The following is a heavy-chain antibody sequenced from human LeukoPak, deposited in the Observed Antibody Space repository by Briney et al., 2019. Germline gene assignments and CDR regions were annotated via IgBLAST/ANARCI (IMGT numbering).Heavy chain of an antibody. D-gene: IGHD2-21*01. J-gene: IGHJ4*02. V-gene: IGHV3-23*01. CDR2: ISDSGNT. CDR1: GFTLSSYA. CDR3: AKAPVTTCRGAYCYPFDY. Sequence: GGSLRLSCAASGFTLSSYAMSWVRQAPGKGLEWVSAISDSGNTYHADPVKGRFTISRDSSKNTLFLQMNRLRPEDAAVYYCAKAPVTTCRGAYCYPFDYWGQGTLVAVSS.